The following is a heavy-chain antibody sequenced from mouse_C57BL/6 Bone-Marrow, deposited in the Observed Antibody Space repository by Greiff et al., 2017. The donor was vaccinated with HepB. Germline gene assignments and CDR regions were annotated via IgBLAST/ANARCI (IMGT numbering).Heavy chain of an antibody. Sequence: QVQLKQSGPGLVQPSQSLSITCTVSGFSLTSYGVHWVRQSPGKGLEWLGVIWSGGSTDYNAAFISRLSISKDNSKSQVFFKMNSLQADDTAIYYCATYDGPLFAYWGQGTLVTVSA. CDR2: IWSGGST. V-gene: IGHV2-2*01. J-gene: IGHJ3*01. CDR1: GFSLTSYG. CDR3: ATYDGPLFAY. D-gene: IGHD2-3*01.